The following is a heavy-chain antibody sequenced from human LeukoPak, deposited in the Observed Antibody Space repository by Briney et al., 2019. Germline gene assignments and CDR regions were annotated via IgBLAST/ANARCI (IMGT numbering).Heavy chain of an antibody. V-gene: IGHV3-30-3*01. CDR1: GFTFSSYA. Sequence: PGGSLRLSCAASGFTFSSYAMHWVRQARKGLEWVAVISYDGSNKYYADSVKGRLTISRDNSKNTVYLQMNSLRAEDTAVYYCVRNLATIRHYFDYWGQGTLVTVSS. CDR3: VRNLATIRHYFDY. D-gene: IGHD5-24*01. CDR2: ISYDGSNK. J-gene: IGHJ4*02.